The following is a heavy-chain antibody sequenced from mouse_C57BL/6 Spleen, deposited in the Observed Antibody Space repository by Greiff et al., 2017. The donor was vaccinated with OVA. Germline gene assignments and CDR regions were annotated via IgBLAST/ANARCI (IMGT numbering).Heavy chain of an antibody. J-gene: IGHJ1*03. Sequence: VQLQQSGPGLVAPSQSLSITCTVSGFSLTSYAISWVRQPPGKGLEWLGVIWTGGGTNYNSALKSRLSISKDNSKSQVFLKMNSLQTDDTARYXCARNSPYYYGSSSWYFDVWGTGTTVTASS. D-gene: IGHD1-1*01. CDR1: GFSLTSYA. CDR3: ARNSPYYYGSSSWYFDV. CDR2: IWTGGGT. V-gene: IGHV2-9-1*01.